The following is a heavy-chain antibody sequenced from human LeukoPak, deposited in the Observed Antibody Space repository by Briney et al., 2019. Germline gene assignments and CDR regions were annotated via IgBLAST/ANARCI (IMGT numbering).Heavy chain of an antibody. V-gene: IGHV3-11*05. CDR1: GFTFSSYA. CDR3: ARGGDGYNYPDY. D-gene: IGHD5-24*01. Sequence: PGGSLRLSCVASGFTFSSYALSWVRQAPGKGLEWVSYISSSSSYTNYADSVKGRFTISRDNAKNSLYLQMNSLRAEDTAVYYCARGGDGYNYPDYWGQGTLVTVSS. CDR2: ISSSSSYT. J-gene: IGHJ4*02.